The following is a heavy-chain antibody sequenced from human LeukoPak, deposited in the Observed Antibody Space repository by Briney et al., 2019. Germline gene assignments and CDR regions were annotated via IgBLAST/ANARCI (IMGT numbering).Heavy chain of an antibody. CDR2: IIPIFGTA. D-gene: IGHD5-12*01. V-gene: IGHV1-69*05. J-gene: IGHJ5*02. CDR3: ARAVDIVAIGWFDP. CDR1: GGTFSSYA. Sequence: SVKVSCKASGGTFSSYAISWVRQAPGQGLEWMGGIIPIFGTANYAQKFQGRVTITTDESMSTAYMELRSLRSDDTAVYYCARAVDIVAIGWFDPWGQGTLVTASS.